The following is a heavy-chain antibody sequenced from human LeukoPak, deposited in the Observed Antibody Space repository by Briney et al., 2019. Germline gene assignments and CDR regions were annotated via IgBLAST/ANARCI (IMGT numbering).Heavy chain of an antibody. Sequence: GGSLRLSCAASGFTFSSYSMNWVRQAPGKGLEWVSYISSSSSTMYYADSVKGRFTISRDNAKNSLYLQMNSLRAEDTAVYYCASDLHYCSGGSCRGPNFDYWGQGTLVTVSS. V-gene: IGHV3-48*04. J-gene: IGHJ4*02. CDR2: ISSSSSTM. CDR1: GFTFSSYS. D-gene: IGHD2-15*01. CDR3: ASDLHYCSGGSCRGPNFDY.